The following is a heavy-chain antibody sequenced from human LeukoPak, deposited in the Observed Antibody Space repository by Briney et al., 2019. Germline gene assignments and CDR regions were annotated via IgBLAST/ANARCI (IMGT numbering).Heavy chain of an antibody. CDR1: GYSFTSYW. Sequence: PGESLRISCKGPGYSFTSYWISWVRQMPGKGLEWMGRIDPSDSYTNYSPSFQGHVTISADKSISTAYLQWSSLKASDTAMYYCARNYYDSSGYYVYWYYWGQGTLVTVSS. CDR2: IDPSDSYT. V-gene: IGHV5-10-1*01. D-gene: IGHD3-22*01. CDR3: ARNYYDSSGYYVYWYY. J-gene: IGHJ4*02.